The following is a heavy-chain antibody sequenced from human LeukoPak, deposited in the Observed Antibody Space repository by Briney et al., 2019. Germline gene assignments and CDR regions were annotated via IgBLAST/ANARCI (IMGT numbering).Heavy chain of an antibody. V-gene: IGHV3-23*01. J-gene: IGHJ4*02. CDR3: AKDHYSSGWYPTPFDY. Sequence: PGGSLRLSCAASGFTFSSYAMSWVRQAPGKGLEWVSAISGSGGSTYYADSVKGRFTISRDNSKNTLYLQMNSRRAEGTAVYYCAKDHYSSGWYPTPFDYWGQGTLVTVSS. CDR1: GFTFSSYA. CDR2: ISGSGGST. D-gene: IGHD6-19*01.